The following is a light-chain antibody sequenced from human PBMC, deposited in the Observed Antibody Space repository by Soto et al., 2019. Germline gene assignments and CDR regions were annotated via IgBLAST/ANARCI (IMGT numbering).Light chain of an antibody. Sequence: EVLLTQSQGTLSLSPEERATLSCRASQSVSNNYLAWYQQKPGQAPRLLIYGASNRATGIPDRFSGSGSGTDFTLTISRLEPEDCAVYYCQQYGSSGTFCQGAMVDI. CDR3: QQYGSSGT. J-gene: IGKJ1*01. CDR1: QSVSNNY. CDR2: GAS. V-gene: IGKV3-20*01.